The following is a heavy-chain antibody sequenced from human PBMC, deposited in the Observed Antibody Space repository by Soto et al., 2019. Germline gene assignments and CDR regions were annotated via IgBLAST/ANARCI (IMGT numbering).Heavy chain of an antibody. Sequence: QVQLVQSGAEVKKPGSSVKVSCKASGGTSSSYAISWVRQAPGQGLEWMGGIIPIFGTANYAQKFQGRVTITADESTSTGYMELSSLRSEDTAVYYCARDPSKDYGEHWWFDPWGQGTLVPVSS. V-gene: IGHV1-69*12. J-gene: IGHJ5*02. CDR3: ARDPSKDYGEHWWFDP. CDR2: IIPIFGTA. D-gene: IGHD4-17*01. CDR1: GGTSSSYA.